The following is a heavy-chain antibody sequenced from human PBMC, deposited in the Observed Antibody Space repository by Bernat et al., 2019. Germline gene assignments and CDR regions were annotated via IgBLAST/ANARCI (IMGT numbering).Heavy chain of an antibody. CDR1: GFTFSSYG. CDR2: ISYDGSNK. Sequence: VQLLESGGGLVQPGGSLRLSCAASGFTFSSYGMHWVRQAPGKGLEWVAVISYDGSNKYYADSVKGRFTISRDNPKNTLYLQMNSLRAEDTAVYYCAKDGLGYCSSTSCPLDYWGQGTLVTISS. CDR3: AKDGLGYCSSTSCPLDY. D-gene: IGHD2-2*01. V-gene: IGHV3-30*18. J-gene: IGHJ4*02.